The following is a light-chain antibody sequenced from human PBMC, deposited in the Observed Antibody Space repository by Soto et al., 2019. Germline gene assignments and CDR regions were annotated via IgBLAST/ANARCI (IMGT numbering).Light chain of an antibody. CDR2: GAS. J-gene: IGKJ4*01. CDR1: QSVSCT. CDR3: QQYNNWPLT. V-gene: IGKV3-15*01. Sequence: EIVLTQSPGTLSLSPGERATLSCRASQSVSCTYLAWYQQKPGQAPRLLIYGASTRATGIPARFSGSGSGTEFTLTISSLQSEDFAVYYCQQYNNWPLTFGGGTKVEIK.